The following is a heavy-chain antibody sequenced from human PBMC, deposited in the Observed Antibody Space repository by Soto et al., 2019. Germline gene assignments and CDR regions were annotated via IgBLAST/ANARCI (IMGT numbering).Heavy chain of an antibody. CDR3: ARELEEGSHNWFDP. Sequence: QVQLVESGGGVVQPGRSLSLSCAASGLTFSSYAMHWVRQAPGKGLEWVAVISYDGRNKYYADSVKGRFTISRDHSKNTLYLQMNGLRAEDTAVYYCARELEEGSHNWFDPWGQGTLVTVSS. CDR2: ISYDGRNK. CDR1: GLTFSSYA. J-gene: IGHJ5*02. V-gene: IGHV3-30-3*01.